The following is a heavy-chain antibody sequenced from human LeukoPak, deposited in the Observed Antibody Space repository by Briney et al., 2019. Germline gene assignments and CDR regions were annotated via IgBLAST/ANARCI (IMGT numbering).Heavy chain of an antibody. CDR2: ISGSGGST. CDR3: ARDLAISPRSYYYGMDV. J-gene: IGHJ6*02. CDR1: GFTFSHAW. Sequence: GGSLRLSCAASGFTFSHAWMTWVRQAPGKGLEWVSAISGSGGSTYYADSVKGRFTISRDNSKNTLYLQMNSLRAEDTAVYYCARDLAISPRSYYYGMDVWGQGTTVTVSS. V-gene: IGHV3-23*01. D-gene: IGHD3-9*01.